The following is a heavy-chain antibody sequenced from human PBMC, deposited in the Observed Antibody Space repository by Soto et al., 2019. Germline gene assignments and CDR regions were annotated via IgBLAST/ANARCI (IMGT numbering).Heavy chain of an antibody. CDR2: ISPSGDAT. D-gene: IGHD6-19*01. J-gene: IGHJ4*02. CDR1: GFSITSHF. CDR3: ARDWRYSSGLDY. Sequence: QVQLVQSGAEVKKPGASVKVSCKASGFSITSHFMHWLRQAPGQGLEWMGIISPSGDATSYAKKFQGRVTMTRDTSPSTVYLELSSLRFEDTAVYYCARDWRYSSGLDYWGQGTLVTVSS. V-gene: IGHV1-46*01.